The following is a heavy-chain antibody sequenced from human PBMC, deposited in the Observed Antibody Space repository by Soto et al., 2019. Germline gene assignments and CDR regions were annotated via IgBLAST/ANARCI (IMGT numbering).Heavy chain of an antibody. V-gene: IGHV5-51*01. CDR3: ARSDGGYDYVWGSYRFHAFDI. J-gene: IGHJ3*02. CDR1: GYSFTSYW. CDR2: IYPGDSDT. D-gene: IGHD3-16*02. Sequence: EVQLVQSGAEVKKPGESLKISCKGSGYSFTSYWIGWVRQMPGKGLEWMGIIYPGDSDTRYSPSFQGQVTISADKSISTAYLQWSSLKASDTAMYYCARSDGGYDYVWGSYRFHAFDIWGQGTMVTVSS.